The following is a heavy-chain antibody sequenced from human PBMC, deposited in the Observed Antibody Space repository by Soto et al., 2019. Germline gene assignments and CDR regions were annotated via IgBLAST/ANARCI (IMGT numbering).Heavy chain of an antibody. CDR2: IIGSGTST. CDR3: AKGKGLTVSSTNY. Sequence: EVQLLESGGGLVQPGGSLRLSCAASGFTFSSYAMSWFRQAPGMGLEWVSGIIGSGTSTYYADSVKGRFTISRDNSKNTLFLQMNSLRAEDTAVYYCAKGKGLTVSSTNYWGQGTLVTVSS. CDR1: GFTFSSYA. J-gene: IGHJ4*02. V-gene: IGHV3-23*01. D-gene: IGHD2-2*01.